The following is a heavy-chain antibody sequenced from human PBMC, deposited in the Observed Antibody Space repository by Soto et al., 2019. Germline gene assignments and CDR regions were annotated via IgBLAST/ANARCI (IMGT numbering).Heavy chain of an antibody. CDR2: VYYTGST. Sequence: SETLSLTCTVSGGPISNFYWSWIRQPPGKGLEWVGYVYYTGSTSYNPSPKRRVTISADSSRGQFSLRLNSVTAADTAVYYGARTVLGPDLLADSFVDYYYYMDVWGQGTTVTVSS. V-gene: IGHV4-59*08. J-gene: IGHJ6*03. D-gene: IGHD3-9*01. CDR3: ARTVLGPDLLADSFVDYYYYMDV. CDR1: GGPISNFY.